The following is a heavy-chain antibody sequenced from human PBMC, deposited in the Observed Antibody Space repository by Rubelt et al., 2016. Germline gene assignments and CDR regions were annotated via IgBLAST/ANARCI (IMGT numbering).Heavy chain of an antibody. J-gene: IGHJ4*02. CDR3: ARGYYYGSGD. D-gene: IGHD3-10*01. V-gene: IGHV1-18*01. Sequence: QVQLVQSGAEVKKPGASVKVSCKASGYTFTSYGFDWVRQAPGLGLEWMGWISANNGDTDYAQKVQGRVTLTTDKSTSTAYMGLSSLRAEDAAVDYCARGYYYGSGDWGQGTRSPSPQ. CDR2: ISANNGDT. CDR1: GYTFTSYG.